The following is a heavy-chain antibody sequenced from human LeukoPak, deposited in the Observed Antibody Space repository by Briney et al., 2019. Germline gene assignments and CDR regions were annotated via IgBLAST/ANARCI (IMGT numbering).Heavy chain of an antibody. D-gene: IGHD3-9*01. V-gene: IGHV3-23*01. CDR3: ARGVYDILTGYPYYYYGMDV. CDR2: ISGSDGST. CDR1: GFTFSNFA. J-gene: IGHJ6*02. Sequence: PGGSLRLSCAASGFTFSNFAVSWVRQAPGKGLEWVSAISGSDGSTYYADSVKGRFTISRDNSKNTLYLQMNSLRAEDTAVYYCARGVYDILTGYPYYYYGMDVWGQGTTVTVSS.